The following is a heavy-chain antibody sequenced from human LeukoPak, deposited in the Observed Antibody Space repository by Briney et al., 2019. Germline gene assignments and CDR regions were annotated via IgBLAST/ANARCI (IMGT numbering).Heavy chain of an antibody. Sequence: SETLSLTCTVSGGSISSGDYYWSWIRQPPGKGLEWIGSIYYSGSTYYNPSLKSRVTISVDTSKNQFSLKLSSVTAADTAVYYCAREADGGSGVVVVAAAWYYFDYWGQGTLVTVSS. CDR1: GGSISSGDYY. CDR2: IYYSGST. D-gene: IGHD2-15*01. CDR3: AREADGGSGVVVVAAAWYYFDY. J-gene: IGHJ4*02. V-gene: IGHV4-39*02.